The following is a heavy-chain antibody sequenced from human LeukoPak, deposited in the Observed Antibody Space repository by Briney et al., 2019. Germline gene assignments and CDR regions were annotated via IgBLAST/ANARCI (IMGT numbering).Heavy chain of an antibody. CDR3: VRGDVGFDP. V-gene: IGHV3-13*01. CDR1: GFTFSDFD. Sequence: PGGSLRLSCTASGFTFSDFDMHWARQPTGAGLEWVSGIGKAGDTYYLGSVKGRFTISRENGKNSLYLQMNSLRVEDTAIYYCVRGDVGFDPWGQGTLVTVSS. D-gene: IGHD2-21*01. J-gene: IGHJ5*02. CDR2: IGKAGDT.